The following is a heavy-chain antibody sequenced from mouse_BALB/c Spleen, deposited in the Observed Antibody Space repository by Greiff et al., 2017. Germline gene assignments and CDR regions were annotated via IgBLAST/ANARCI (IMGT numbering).Heavy chain of an antibody. CDR1: GFTFSSYG. CDR3: ARQRGGGLEIFAY. J-gene: IGHJ3*01. V-gene: IGHV5-6*01. Sequence: EVQLVESGGDLVKPGGSLKLSCAASGFTFSSYGMSWVRQTPDKRLEWVATISSGGSYTYYPDSVKGRFTISRDNAKNTLYLQMSSLKSEDTAMYYCARQRGGGLEIFAYWGQGTLVTVSA. CDR2: ISSGGSYT.